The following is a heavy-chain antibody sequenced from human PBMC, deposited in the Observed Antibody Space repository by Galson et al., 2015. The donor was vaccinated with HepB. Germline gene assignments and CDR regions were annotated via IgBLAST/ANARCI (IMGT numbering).Heavy chain of an antibody. CDR1: GFTFRSYS. D-gene: IGHD6-13*01. J-gene: IGHJ2*01. CDR3: ARDYSRWSKPYWYFDL. V-gene: IGHV3-21*01. CDR2: ITSGSSYM. Sequence: SLRLSCAASGFTFRSYSMVWVRQAPGKGLEWVSSITSGSSYMYYADSVKGRFTVSRDNAKNSLSLRMDSLRAEDTAVYYCARDYSRWSKPYWYFDLWGRGTLVTVSS.